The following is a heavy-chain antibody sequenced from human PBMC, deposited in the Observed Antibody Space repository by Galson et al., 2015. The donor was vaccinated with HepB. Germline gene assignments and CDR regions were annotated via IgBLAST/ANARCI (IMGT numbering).Heavy chain of an antibody. D-gene: IGHD2-15*01. Sequence: SLRLSCAASGFTFSSYGMHWVRQAPGKGLEWVAVTSYDGSNKYYADSVKGRFTISRDNSKNTLYLQMNSLRAEDTAMYYCAKDEGEGWYPHWGQGTLVTVSS. CDR2: TSYDGSNK. V-gene: IGHV3-30*18. J-gene: IGHJ4*02. CDR3: AKDEGEGWYPH. CDR1: GFTFSSYG.